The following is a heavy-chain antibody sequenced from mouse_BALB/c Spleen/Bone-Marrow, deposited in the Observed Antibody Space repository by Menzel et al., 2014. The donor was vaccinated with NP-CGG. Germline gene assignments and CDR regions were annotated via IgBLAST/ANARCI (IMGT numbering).Heavy chain of an antibody. CDR2: IFPRSGYT. Sequence: QVQLQQSGPELVKPGASVKISCKASGYSFTSYYIHWVKQRPGQGLEWIGWIFPRSGYTKYNEKFKAKATLTADTSSSTAYMHLSSLTSEDSAVYFCARHYRYDAWFAYWGQGTLVTVSA. CDR3: ARHYRYDAWFAY. CDR1: GYSFTSYY. J-gene: IGHJ3*01. V-gene: IGHV1-66*01. D-gene: IGHD2-14*01.